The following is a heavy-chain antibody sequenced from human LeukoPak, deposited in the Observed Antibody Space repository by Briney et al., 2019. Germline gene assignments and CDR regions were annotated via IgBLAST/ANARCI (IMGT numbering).Heavy chain of an antibody. CDR3: ASADYDDYYIDF. CDR2: IYYSGST. V-gene: IGHV4-39*07. D-gene: IGHD4-17*01. J-gene: IGHJ4*02. CDR1: GCSISSSSYY. Sequence: SETLSLTCTVSGCSISSSSYYWGWIRQPPGKGLEWIGSIYYSGSTYYNPSLKSRVTISVDTSKNQFSLKLSSVTAADTAVYYCASADYDDYYIDFWGQGTLVTVSS.